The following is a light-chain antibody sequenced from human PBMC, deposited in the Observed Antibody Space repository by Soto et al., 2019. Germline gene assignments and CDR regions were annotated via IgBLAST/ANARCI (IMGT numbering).Light chain of an antibody. J-gene: IGKJ2*01. CDR2: SAS. CDR3: QQSYGTLYS. V-gene: IGKV1-39*01. Sequence: DIQMTQSPSSLSASVGDIVTITCRASQSISSYLNLYQQKPGKAPKLLIYSASSMERWVPPRFSGSGSWTDFTLTISSLQPEDVDTYSCQQSYGTLYSFGQGTKREIK. CDR1: QSISSY.